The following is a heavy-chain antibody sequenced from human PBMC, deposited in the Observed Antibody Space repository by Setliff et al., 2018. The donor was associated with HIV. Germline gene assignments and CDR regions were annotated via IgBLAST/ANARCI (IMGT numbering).Heavy chain of an antibody. CDR2: IKQGGSEK. CDR1: GFTFSSYW. D-gene: IGHD3-3*01. CDR3: ARVDDFWSGLGMDV. V-gene: IGHV3-7*03. J-gene: IGHJ6*04. Sequence: GGSLRLSCAASGFTFSSYWMSWVRQAPGKGLEWVANIKQGGSEKYYVDSVRGRFTISRDNAKNSLYLQMNSLRAEDTAVYYCARVDDFWSGLGMDVWGKGTTVTVSS.